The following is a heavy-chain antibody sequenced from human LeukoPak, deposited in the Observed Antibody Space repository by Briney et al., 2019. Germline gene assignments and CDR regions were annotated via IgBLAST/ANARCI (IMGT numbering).Heavy chain of an antibody. J-gene: IGHJ4*02. D-gene: IGHD6-13*01. CDR1: GGSISGHY. CDR3: ARQRCLGSSCHFDY. V-gene: IGHV4-59*08. Sequence: SETLSLTCAVYGGSISGHYWSWIRQPPGKGLEWIGYIYYSESTNNNFSLKSRVTISLDTSKNQFSLKLSSVTAADTAVYYCARQRCLGSSCHFDYWGQGTLVTVSS. CDR2: IYYSEST.